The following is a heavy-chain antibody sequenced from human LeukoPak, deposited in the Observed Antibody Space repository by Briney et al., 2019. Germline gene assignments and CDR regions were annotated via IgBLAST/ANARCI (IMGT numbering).Heavy chain of an antibody. D-gene: IGHD6-25*01. J-gene: IGHJ5*02. CDR3: ARQSTIGAAKIDP. CDR2: INHSGST. V-gene: IGHV4-34*01. Sequence: PSETLSLTCAVYGGSFSGYYWSWIRQPPGKGLEWIGEINHSGSTNYNPSLKSRVTISVDKSKNQFSLKLSSVTAADTAIYYCARQSTIGAAKIDPWGQGSLVAVSS. CDR1: GGSFSGYY.